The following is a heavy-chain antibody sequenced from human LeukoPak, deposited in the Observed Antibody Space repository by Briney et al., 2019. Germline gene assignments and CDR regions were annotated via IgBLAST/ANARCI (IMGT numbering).Heavy chain of an antibody. V-gene: IGHV4-34*01. Sequence: SETLSLTCAVYGGSFSGYYWSWIRQPPGEGLEWIGEINHSGSTNYNPSLKSRVTISVDTSKNQFSLKLSSVTAADTAVYYCARDDCSGGSCYIDYWGQGTLVTVSS. D-gene: IGHD2-15*01. CDR2: INHSGST. CDR1: GGSFSGYY. CDR3: ARDDCSGGSCYIDY. J-gene: IGHJ4*02.